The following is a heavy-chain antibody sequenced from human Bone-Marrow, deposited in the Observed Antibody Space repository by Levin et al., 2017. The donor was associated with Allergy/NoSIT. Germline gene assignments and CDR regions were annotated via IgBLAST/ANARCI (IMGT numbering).Heavy chain of an antibody. J-gene: IGHJ4*02. CDR1: GYTFTDFY. Sequence: ASVKVSCKASGYTFTDFYIQWVRQAPGQGLEWMGWINPNKDDTHYAQKFQGRVTMTRDTSITTAYMELSSLRSDDTAVYYCARIHGGSYSYAYWGQGTLVTVSS. CDR3: ARIHGGSYSYAY. D-gene: IGHD3-16*01. V-gene: IGHV1-2*02. CDR2: INPNKDDT.